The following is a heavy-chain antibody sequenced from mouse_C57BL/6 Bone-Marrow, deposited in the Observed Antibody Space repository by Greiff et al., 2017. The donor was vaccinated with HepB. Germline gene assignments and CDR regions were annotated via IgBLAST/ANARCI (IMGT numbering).Heavy chain of an antibody. J-gene: IGHJ3*01. CDR2: IDPSDSYT. V-gene: IGHV1-69*01. CDR1: GYTFTSYW. Sequence: VQLQQPGAELVMPGASVKLSCKASGYTFTSYWMHWVKQRPGQGLEWIGEIDPSDSYTNYNQKFKGKSTLTVDKSSSTAYMQLSSLTSEDSAVYYCARGLPLFAYRGPGTLVTASA. CDR3: ARGLPLFAY.